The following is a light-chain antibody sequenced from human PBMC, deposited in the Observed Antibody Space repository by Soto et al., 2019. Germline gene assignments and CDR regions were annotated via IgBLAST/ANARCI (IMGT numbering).Light chain of an antibody. J-gene: IGLJ1*01. CDR2: EVS. V-gene: IGLV2-14*01. CDR1: SSDVGGYKY. Sequence: QSALTQPASVSGSHGQSITISCTGTSSDVGGYKYVSWYQQHPGKVPKLMIYEVSNRPAGVSNRFSGSKSGNTASLTISGLQAEDEADYYCCSFTSSNTHVFGTGTKLTVL. CDR3: CSFTSSNTHV.